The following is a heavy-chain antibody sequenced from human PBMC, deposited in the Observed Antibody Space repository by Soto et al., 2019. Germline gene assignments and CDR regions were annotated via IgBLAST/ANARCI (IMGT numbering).Heavy chain of an antibody. J-gene: IGHJ2*01. Sequence: PSQTLSLTCALSGDSVSNNSGTWNWIRQSPSRGLEWLGRTYYRSKWYNDYALSVKSRITINSDTSKNQFSLQLISVTPEDTAVYYCTRGRLLYWYFDLWGRGTLVPVSS. CDR1: GDSVSNNSGT. D-gene: IGHD3-16*01. CDR2: TYYRSKWYN. V-gene: IGHV6-1*01. CDR3: TRGRLLYWYFDL.